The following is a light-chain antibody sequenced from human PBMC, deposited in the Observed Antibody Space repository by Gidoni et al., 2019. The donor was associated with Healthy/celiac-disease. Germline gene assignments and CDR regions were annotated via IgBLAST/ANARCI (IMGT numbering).Light chain of an antibody. J-gene: IGKJ2*01. CDR1: QSVSSN. CDR3: QQYNNWPPYT. CDR2: GAS. V-gene: IGKV3-15*01. Sequence: EIVITHSPATLSVSPGERATLSCRASQSVSSNLAWYQQKPGQAPRLLIYGASTRATGIPARFSGSGSGTEFTLTISSLQSEEFAVYYCQQYNNWPPYTFGQGTKLEIK.